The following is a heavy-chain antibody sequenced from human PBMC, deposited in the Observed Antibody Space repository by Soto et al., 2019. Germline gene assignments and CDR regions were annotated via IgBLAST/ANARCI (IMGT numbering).Heavy chain of an antibody. CDR1: GYTFTGYY. Sequence: GASVKVSCKASGYTFTGYYMHWVRQAPGQGLEWMGWINPNSGGTNYAQKFQGWVTMTRDTSISTAYMELSRLRSDDTAVYYCARSRYYYDSSGYYDYWGQGTLVTVSS. V-gene: IGHV1-2*04. CDR3: ARSRYYYDSSGYYDY. CDR2: INPNSGGT. J-gene: IGHJ4*02. D-gene: IGHD3-22*01.